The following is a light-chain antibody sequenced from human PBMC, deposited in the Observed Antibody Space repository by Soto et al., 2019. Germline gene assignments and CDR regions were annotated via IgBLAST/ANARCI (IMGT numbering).Light chain of an antibody. J-gene: IGLJ1*01. CDR2: EVN. CDR1: SSDIGRYNY. CDR3: PSCITANTRCV. V-gene: IGLV2-14*01. Sequence: QSVLTQPASVSGSPGQSITISCTGTSSDIGRYNYVSWFQQHPGKVPKLVIFEVNYRPSGVSDRFSGSKSGNTASLTITGLQAEDEADYYCPSCITANTRCVFGSGTKVTVL.